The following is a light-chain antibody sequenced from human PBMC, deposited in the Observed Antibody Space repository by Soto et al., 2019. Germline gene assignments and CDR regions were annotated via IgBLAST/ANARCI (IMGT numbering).Light chain of an antibody. Sequence: QSALTQSPSASVTPGQRVTISCSGSGSNIGSNTVNWYQQLPGTAPKLLIYSNNQRPSGVPDRFSGSKSGTSASLAISGLQSEDEGDYYCAAWDDSLNGHVVFGGGTKLTVL. CDR3: AAWDDSLNGHVV. J-gene: IGLJ2*01. CDR2: SNN. CDR1: GSNIGSNT. V-gene: IGLV1-44*01.